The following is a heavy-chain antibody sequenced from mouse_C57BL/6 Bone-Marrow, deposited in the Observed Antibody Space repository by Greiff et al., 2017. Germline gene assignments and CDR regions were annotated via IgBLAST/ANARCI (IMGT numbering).Heavy chain of an antibody. CDR2: IDPSDSYT. CDR1: GYTFTSYW. J-gene: IGHJ3*01. V-gene: IGHV1-69*01. CDR3: ARRRNDYDVGWFAY. Sequence: QVQLQQPGAELVMPGASVKLSCKASGYTFTSYWMHWVKQRPGQGLEWIGEIDPSDSYTNYNQKFKGKSTLTVDKSSSTAYMQLSSLTSEDSAVYYCARRRNDYDVGWFAYWGQGTLVTVSA. D-gene: IGHD2-4*01.